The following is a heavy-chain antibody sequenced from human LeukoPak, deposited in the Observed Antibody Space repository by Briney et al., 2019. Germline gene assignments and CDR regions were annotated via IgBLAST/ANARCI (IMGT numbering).Heavy chain of an antibody. Sequence: SETLSLTCAVYGGSFIGYYWSWIRQPPGKGLEWIGEINHFGSTNYNPSLKSRVTISIDTSKNQFSLKLSSVTAADTAVYYCARDVAQQEFDYWGQGTLVTVSS. V-gene: IGHV4-34*01. CDR1: GGSFIGYY. CDR3: ARDVAQQEFDY. D-gene: IGHD6-13*01. J-gene: IGHJ4*02. CDR2: INHFGST.